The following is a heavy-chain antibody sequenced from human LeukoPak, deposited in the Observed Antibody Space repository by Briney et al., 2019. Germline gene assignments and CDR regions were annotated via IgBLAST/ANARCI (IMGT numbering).Heavy chain of an antibody. V-gene: IGHV3-23*01. J-gene: IGHJ4*02. CDR3: AKGTYSYGYLYFDY. Sequence: GGSLRLSCAASGFTFSNYAMSWVRQAPGKGLEWVSVISGGGGSTYYADSVKGRFTISRDNSKNTLYLQMNSLRAKDTAVYYCAKGTYSYGYLYFDYWGQGTLVTVSS. D-gene: IGHD5-18*01. CDR2: ISGGGGST. CDR1: GFTFSNYA.